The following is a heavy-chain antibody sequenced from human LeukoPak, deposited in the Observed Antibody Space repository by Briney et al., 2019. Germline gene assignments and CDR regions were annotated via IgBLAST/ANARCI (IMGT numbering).Heavy chain of an antibody. J-gene: IGHJ4*02. Sequence: GESLRLSCAASGFTFTTYWMSWVRQAPGKGLEWVANIKQDGTEKYYVDSVKGRVTISRDNAKNSLYLQMNSLRVEDTAVYYCAKVAKYYYGSETYYFFEHWGQGTPVTASS. CDR3: AKVAKYYYGSETYYFFEH. CDR2: IKQDGTEK. V-gene: IGHV3-7*01. D-gene: IGHD3-10*01. CDR1: GFTFTTYW.